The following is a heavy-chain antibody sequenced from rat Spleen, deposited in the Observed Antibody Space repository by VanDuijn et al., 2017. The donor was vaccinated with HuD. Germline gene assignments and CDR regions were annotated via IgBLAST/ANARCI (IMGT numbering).Heavy chain of an antibody. CDR1: GFSLISYG. CDR2: IWAGGNT. J-gene: IGHJ4*01. CDR3: VRDRHYYPYVMDA. Sequence: QVQLKESGPGLVQPSQTLSLTCTVSGFSLISYGVIWVRQPTGKGLEWMGIIWAGGNTDYNSALESRLSISRDTSKSQVFLKMNSLQTEDIATYYCVRDRHYYPYVMDAWGQGASVTVSS. D-gene: IGHD1-6*01. V-gene: IGHV2-30*01.